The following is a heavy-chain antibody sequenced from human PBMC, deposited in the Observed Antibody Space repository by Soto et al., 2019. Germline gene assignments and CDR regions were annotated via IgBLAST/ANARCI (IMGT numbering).Heavy chain of an antibody. CDR1: GGSISGYY. CDR3: ARQQLLPFYYALDV. V-gene: IGHV4-59*07. J-gene: IGHJ6*02. Sequence: QVQLQESGPGLVKPSDTLSLTCNVSGGSISGYYWSWIRQPPGKGLEYIGYIYYRGSTNYNPSLKSRVTMSIDTSRNQFALKVNSVTAADTAVYYCARQQLLPFYYALDVWGQGTTVIVSS. D-gene: IGHD6-13*01. CDR2: IYYRGST.